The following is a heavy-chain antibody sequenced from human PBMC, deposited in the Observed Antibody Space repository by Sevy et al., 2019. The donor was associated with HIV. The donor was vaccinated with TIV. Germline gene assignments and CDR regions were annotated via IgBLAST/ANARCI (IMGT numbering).Heavy chain of an antibody. CDR1: GFTFSSYG. J-gene: IGHJ6*02. Sequence: GGSLRLSCAASGFTFSSYGMHWVRQAPGKGLEWVAVIWYDGSNKYYADSVKGRFTISRDNSKNTLYLQMNSLRAEDTAVYYCARGRYCSSTSCFRGYYYYGTDVWGQGTTVTVSS. CDR2: IWYDGSNK. V-gene: IGHV3-33*01. CDR3: ARGRYCSSTSCFRGYYYYGTDV. D-gene: IGHD2-2*01.